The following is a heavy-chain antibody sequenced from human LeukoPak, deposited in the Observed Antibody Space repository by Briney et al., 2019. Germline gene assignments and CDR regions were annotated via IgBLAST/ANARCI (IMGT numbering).Heavy chain of an antibody. CDR3: AKMRTKTYSNYIGSGSYFFS. D-gene: IGHD3-10*01. CDR2: VTGGGGRT. CDR1: GFTLSTYA. Sequence: GGSLRLSCVPSGFTLSTYAMTWVRQAPGKGLEWVSGVTGGGGRTYYADSVKGRFTISRDNSKNTLYLQMNSLRAEDTAVYYCAKMRTKTYSNYIGSGSYFFSWGQGTLVTVSS. J-gene: IGHJ4*02. V-gene: IGHV3-23*01.